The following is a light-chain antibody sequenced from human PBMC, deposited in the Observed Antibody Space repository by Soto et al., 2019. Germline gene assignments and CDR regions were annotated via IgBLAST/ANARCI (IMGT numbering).Light chain of an antibody. CDR2: VAS. J-gene: IGKJ5*01. CDR3: QQSYGTTIT. V-gene: IGKV1-39*01. Sequence: DIQRTQSPSSLSASLGDRATITCRESQSIGRYLNWYQQKRGKAPNLXIYVASSLQSEVPSRFSGSGSGTDCTLTITSLKPEDFATDYCQQSYGTTITFGQGTRLEIK. CDR1: QSIGRY.